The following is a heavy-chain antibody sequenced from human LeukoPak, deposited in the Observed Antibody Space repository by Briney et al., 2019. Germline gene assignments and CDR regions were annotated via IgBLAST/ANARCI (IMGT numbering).Heavy chain of an antibody. CDR2: INPNSGGT. V-gene: IGHV1-2*02. Sequence: ASVKVSCKASGYTFTGYYMHWVRQAPGQGLEWMGWINPNSGGTNYAQKFQGRVTMTRDTSISTAYMELSRLRSDDTAVYYCARVLDDSGGYYFILGAFDIWGLGTMVTVSS. CDR1: GYTFTGYY. D-gene: IGHD3-22*01. CDR3: ARVLDDSGGYYFILGAFDI. J-gene: IGHJ3*02.